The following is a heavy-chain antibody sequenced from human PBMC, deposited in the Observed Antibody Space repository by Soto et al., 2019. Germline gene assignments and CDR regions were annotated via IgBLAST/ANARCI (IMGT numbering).Heavy chain of an antibody. CDR2: IWYDGSNE. CDR3: VRGEYYDVLTSAGY. Sequence: QVQLVESGGDVVQPGRSLRLSCAASGFNFRIYGMHWVRQAPGKGLEWVAVIWYDGSNEYYGDSVKGRFTISRDNSKNMLYLQMNSLRAEDTATYYCVRGEYYDVLTSAGYWGQGTLVTVSS. CDR1: GFNFRIYG. V-gene: IGHV3-33*01. D-gene: IGHD3-9*01. J-gene: IGHJ4*02.